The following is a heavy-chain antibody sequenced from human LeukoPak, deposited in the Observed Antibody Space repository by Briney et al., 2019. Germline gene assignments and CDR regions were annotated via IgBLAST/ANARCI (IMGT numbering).Heavy chain of an antibody. CDR2: IIPRFDIP. J-gene: IGHJ5*02. V-gene: IGHV1-69*05. Sequence: ASVKVSCRASGGTFSKHGINWVRQAPGQGPEWMGGIIPRFDIPKDAQKFKDRVTFTTDESTSTVYMELTSLTSEDTAVYYCARDSAEDSDVVTWFDLWGQGTLVTVSS. CDR1: GGTFSKHG. D-gene: IGHD5-18*01. CDR3: ARDSAEDSDVVTWFDL.